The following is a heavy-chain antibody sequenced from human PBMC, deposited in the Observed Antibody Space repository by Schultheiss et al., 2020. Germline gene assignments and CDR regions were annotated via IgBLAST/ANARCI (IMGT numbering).Heavy chain of an antibody. D-gene: IGHD3-9*01. Sequence: GGSLKISCAASGFTFSSYGMHWVRQAPGKGLEWVAVISYDGSNKYYADSVKGRFTISRDNSKNTLYLQMNSLRAEDTAVYYCARHILTGSTKTATVAYGMDVWGQGTTVTVSS. CDR1: GFTFSSYG. J-gene: IGHJ6*02. CDR3: ARHILTGSTKTATVAYGMDV. V-gene: IGHV3-30*03. CDR2: ISYDGSNK.